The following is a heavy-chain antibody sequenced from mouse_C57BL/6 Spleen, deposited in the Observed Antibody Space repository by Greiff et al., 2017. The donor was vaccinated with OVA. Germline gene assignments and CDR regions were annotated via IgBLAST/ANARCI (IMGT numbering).Heavy chain of an antibody. V-gene: IGHV8-8*01. CDR1: GFSLSTFGMG. CDR2: IWWGDDK. J-gene: IGHJ1*03. CDR3: ARMSYGSSYGYFDV. Sequence: QVPLKECGPGLLQPSQTLSLTCSFSGFSLSTFGMGVGWLRPPSGKGLEWLAHIWWGDDKYYNPALKSRLSIAKDTSKKQVFLKIANVDTADTATYYCARMSYGSSYGYFDVWGTGTTVTVSS. D-gene: IGHD1-1*01.